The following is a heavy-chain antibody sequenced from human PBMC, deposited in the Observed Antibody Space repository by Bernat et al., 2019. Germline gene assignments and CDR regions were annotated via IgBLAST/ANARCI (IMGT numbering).Heavy chain of an antibody. V-gene: IGHV3-33*01. CDR1: GFTFGSYG. J-gene: IGHJ4*02. CDR3: ARGGDYEFDY. Sequence: QVQLVESGGGVVQPGRSLRLSCAASGFTFGSYGMHWVRQAPGKGLEWVAVIWYDGSNKYYADSVKGRFTISRDNSKNTLYLQMNSLRAEDTAVYYCARGGDYEFDYWGQGTLVTVSS. D-gene: IGHD4-17*01. CDR2: IWYDGSNK.